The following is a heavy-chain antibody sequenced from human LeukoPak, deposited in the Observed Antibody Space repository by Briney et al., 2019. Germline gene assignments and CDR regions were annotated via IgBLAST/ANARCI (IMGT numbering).Heavy chain of an antibody. J-gene: IGHJ4*02. V-gene: IGHV1-18*04. CDR2: SSPYNGNT. Sequence: EVSVKVSCKASGYTFTGYYMHWVRQAPGQGPEWLGWSSPYNGNTNYAQKFQGRVTMTTDTSTNTAYMELRSLRSDDTAVYYCARDTDHYFDYWGQGTLVTVSS. CDR3: ARDTDHYFDY. D-gene: IGHD2-8*02. CDR1: GYTFTGYY.